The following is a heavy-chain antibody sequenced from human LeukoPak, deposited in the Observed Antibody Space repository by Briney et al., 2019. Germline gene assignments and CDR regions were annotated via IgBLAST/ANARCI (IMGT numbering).Heavy chain of an antibody. Sequence: PGGSLRLSCTASGFTFGDYAMSWFRQAPGKGLEWVGFIRSKAYGGTTEYAASVKGRFTISRDDSKSIAYLQMNSLKTEDTAVYYCSTNIVGALYFDYWGQGTLVTVSS. CDR3: STNIVGALYFDY. J-gene: IGHJ4*02. CDR1: GFTFGDYA. CDR2: IRSKAYGGTT. V-gene: IGHV3-49*03. D-gene: IGHD1-26*01.